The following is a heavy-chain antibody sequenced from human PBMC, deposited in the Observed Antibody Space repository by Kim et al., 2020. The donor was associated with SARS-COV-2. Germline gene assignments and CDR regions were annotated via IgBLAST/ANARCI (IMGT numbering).Heavy chain of an antibody. Sequence: DSEKGRFTISRDSSRNTLYRQMNSLRAEDTAVYYCAKDPIVGATTNWFDPWGQGTLVTVSS. V-gene: IGHV3-23*01. CDR3: AKDPIVGATTNWFDP. D-gene: IGHD1-26*01. J-gene: IGHJ5*02.